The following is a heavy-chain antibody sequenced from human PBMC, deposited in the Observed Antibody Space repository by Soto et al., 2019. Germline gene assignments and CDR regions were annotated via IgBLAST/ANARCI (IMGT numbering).Heavy chain of an antibody. J-gene: IGHJ3*02. V-gene: IGHV1-3*01. Sequence: ASLKVSCKASGYTFTSYAMHWVRQAPGQRLEWMGWINAGNGNTKYSQKFQGRVTITRDTSASTAYMELSSLRSEDTAVYYCARERGYSYGTDAFDIWGQGTMVTVS. D-gene: IGHD5-18*01. CDR1: GYTFTSYA. CDR3: ARERGYSYGTDAFDI. CDR2: INAGNGNT.